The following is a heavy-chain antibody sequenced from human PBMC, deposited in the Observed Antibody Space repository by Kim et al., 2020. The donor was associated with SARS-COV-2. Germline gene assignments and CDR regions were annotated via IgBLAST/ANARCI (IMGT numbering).Heavy chain of an antibody. CDR1: GGSVSVDDHF. Sequence: SQTLSLTCTVSGGSVSVDDHFWTWIRQPPGKGLEWIGYIYDTGSTNYNPSLKRRVTISIDTSQNQFSLHLNSVTAADTAVYYCARDKARSSSDHYSGMDVWGLGTTVTVS. CDR3: ARDKARSSSDHYSGMDV. V-gene: IGHV4-61*08. CDR2: IYDTGST. J-gene: IGHJ6*02.